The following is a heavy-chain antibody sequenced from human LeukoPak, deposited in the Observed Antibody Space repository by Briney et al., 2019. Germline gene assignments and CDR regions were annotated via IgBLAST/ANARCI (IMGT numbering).Heavy chain of an antibody. CDR1: GLYLSSYW. Sequence: GGSLRLSCAASGLYLSSYWMSWVRQAPGKGLEWVANIKQDESEKYYVDSVKGRFTISRDNAKNSLYLQMNRLRVEDTAVYYCAREGTGFEYWGQGVLVTVSS. CDR3: AREGTGFEY. CDR2: IKQDESEK. D-gene: IGHD1-1*01. J-gene: IGHJ4*02. V-gene: IGHV3-7*01.